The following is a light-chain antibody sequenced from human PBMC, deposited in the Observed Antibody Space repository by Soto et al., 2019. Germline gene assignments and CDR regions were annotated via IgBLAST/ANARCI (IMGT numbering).Light chain of an antibody. CDR3: QQLNTYPLFT. CDR2: AAS. Sequence: DIQLTQSPSFLSASVGDRVTITCRASQDISLYLAWYQQKAGKAPKLLIYAASTLQKGVPSRFSGSGSGTEFTLTISSLQPDDFATYYCQQLNTYPLFTFGPGTEVDI. V-gene: IGKV1-9*01. J-gene: IGKJ3*01. CDR1: QDISLY.